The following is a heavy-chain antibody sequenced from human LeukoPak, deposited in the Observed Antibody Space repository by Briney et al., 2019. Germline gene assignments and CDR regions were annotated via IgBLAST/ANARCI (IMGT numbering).Heavy chain of an antibody. CDR2: LNPNSGGT. Sequence: ASVKVSCKASGYTFTAYYIHWVRQAPGQGLEWMGRLNPNSGGTNYAQKFQGRVTMTRDTSISTAYMEVSRLTSDDTAVYYCTRDRGYLDGFDIWGQGTMVTVSS. CDR1: GYTFTAYY. CDR3: TRDRGYLDGFDI. D-gene: IGHD3-10*01. J-gene: IGHJ3*02. V-gene: IGHV1-2*06.